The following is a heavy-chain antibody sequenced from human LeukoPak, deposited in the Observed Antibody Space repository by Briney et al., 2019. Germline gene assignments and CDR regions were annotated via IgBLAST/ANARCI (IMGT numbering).Heavy chain of an antibody. J-gene: IGHJ5*02. D-gene: IGHD3-16*01. V-gene: IGHV4-4*07. CDR3: ARGIAMITLMTDWFDP. CDR2: IYTSGST. CDR1: GGSISSYY. Sequence: SETLSLTCTVSGGSISSYYWNWIRQPAGKGLEWIGRIYTSGSTNYNPSLKSRVTMSVDTSKNQFSLRLRSVTAADTAVYYCARGIAMITLMTDWFDPWGQGTLVTVSS.